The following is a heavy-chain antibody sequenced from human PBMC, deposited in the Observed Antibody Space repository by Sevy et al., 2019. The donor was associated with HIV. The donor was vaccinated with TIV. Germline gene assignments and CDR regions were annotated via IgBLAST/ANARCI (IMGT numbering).Heavy chain of an antibody. CDR2: ISSSSSYI. CDR1: GFTFSSYS. Sequence: GGSLRLSCAASGFTFSSYSMNWVRQAPGKGLEWVSSISSSSSYIYYADSVKGRFTISRDNAKNSLYLQMNSLRAEDTAVYDCASDLSEQWLVQGYFDYWGQGTLVSVSS. CDR3: ASDLSEQWLVQGYFDY. V-gene: IGHV3-21*01. J-gene: IGHJ4*02. D-gene: IGHD6-19*01.